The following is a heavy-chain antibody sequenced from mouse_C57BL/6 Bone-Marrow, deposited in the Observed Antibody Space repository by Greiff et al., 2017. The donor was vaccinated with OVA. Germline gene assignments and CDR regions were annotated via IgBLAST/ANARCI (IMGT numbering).Heavy chain of an antibody. CDR1: GFTFSSYG. V-gene: IGHV5-6*01. CDR2: ISSGGSYT. Sequence: EVQLVESGGDLVKPGGSLKLSCAASGFTFSSYGMSWVRQTPDKRLEWVATISSGGSYTYYPDSVKGRFTISRDIAKNTLYLQMSSLKSEDTAMYYCARHVKPCAMDDWGQGTSVTVSS. J-gene: IGHJ4*01. CDR3: ARHVKPCAMDD.